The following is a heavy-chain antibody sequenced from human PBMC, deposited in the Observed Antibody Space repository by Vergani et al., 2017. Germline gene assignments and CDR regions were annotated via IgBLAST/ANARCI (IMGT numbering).Heavy chain of an antibody. CDR3: ARLSYGTTPYLQGGYDC. CDR2: ISARYPST. CDR1: GITFSACP. D-gene: IGHD4/OR15-4a*01. Sequence: EVQLLQSGGGVIQPGGSVRLSCAASGITFSACPMTWVRQAPGKGLEWVSAISARYPSTYYADSVKDRFTISRDNSKNMLYLQMNSLRAEDTAVYYCARLSYGTTPYLQGGYDCWGQGTLVSVSS. V-gene: IGHV3-23*01. J-gene: IGHJ4*02.